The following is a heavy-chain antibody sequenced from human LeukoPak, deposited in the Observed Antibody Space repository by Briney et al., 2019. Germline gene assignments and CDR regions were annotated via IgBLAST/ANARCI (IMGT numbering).Heavy chain of an antibody. CDR1: GFTFSSYV. CDR3: TRNRPINY. V-gene: IGHV3-23*01. J-gene: IGHJ4*02. CDR2: ISESGDST. Sequence: GGSLRLSCAASGFTFSSYVMSWVRQAPGKGLEWVSSISESGDSTKYTDSVKGRLTISRDNSKNTLYLQMNSLRVEDTAVYYCTRNRPINYWGQGTLATVSS.